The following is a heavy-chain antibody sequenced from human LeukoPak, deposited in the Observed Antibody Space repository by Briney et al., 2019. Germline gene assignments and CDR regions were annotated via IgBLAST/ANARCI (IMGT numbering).Heavy chain of an antibody. CDR3: AKDQRRLDY. J-gene: IGHJ4*02. CDR2: IRYDGSNK. CDR1: GFTLSRYW. V-gene: IGHV3-30*02. Sequence: GGSLRLSCAASGFTLSRYWMSWVRQAPGKGLEWVAFIRYDGSNKYYADSVKGRFTISRDNSKNTLYLQMNSLRAEDTAVYYCAKDQRRLDYWGQGTLVTVSS.